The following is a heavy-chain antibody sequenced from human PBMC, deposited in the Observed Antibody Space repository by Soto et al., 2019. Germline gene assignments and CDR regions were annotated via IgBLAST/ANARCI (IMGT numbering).Heavy chain of an antibody. J-gene: IGHJ4*02. CDR2: ISGSGGST. CDR1: GFTFSSYA. V-gene: IGHV3-23*01. CDR3: AKDLGYCSGGSCYGCDY. Sequence: EVQLLESGGGLVQPGGSLRLSCAASGFTFSSYAMNWVRQAPGKGLEWVSAISGSGGSTYYADSVKGRFTISRDNSKNTLYLQMNSLRAEDTAVYYCAKDLGYCSGGSCYGCDYWGQGTLVTVSS. D-gene: IGHD2-15*01.